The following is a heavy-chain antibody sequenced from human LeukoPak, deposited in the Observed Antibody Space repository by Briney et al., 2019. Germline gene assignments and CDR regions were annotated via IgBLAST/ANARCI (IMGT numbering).Heavy chain of an antibody. CDR3: ARVVFSMTLSGNYYETGLDY. Sequence: PSQTLSLTCGISGDSVSSNSVGWNWIRQSPSRGLEWLGRTYYRSKWYNDYAVSVKSRITINTDTSRNQFSLQLNSVTPEDTAVYYCARVVFSMTLSGNYYETGLDYWGQGTPVTVSS. J-gene: IGHJ4*02. D-gene: IGHD1-26*01. CDR2: TYYRSKWYN. CDR1: GDSVSSNSVG. V-gene: IGHV6-1*01.